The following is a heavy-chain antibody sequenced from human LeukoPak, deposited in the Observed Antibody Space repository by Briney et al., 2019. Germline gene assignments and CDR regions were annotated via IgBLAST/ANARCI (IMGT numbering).Heavy chain of an antibody. CDR3: ATLRGYSSSFLRQADFDY. CDR2: IKQDGSEK. V-gene: IGHV3-7*03. CDR1: GFTFSSYW. Sequence: GGSLRLSCAASGFTFSSYWMSWVRQAPGKGLEWVANIKQDGSEKYYADSVKGRFTISRDNSKNTLYMQMNSLRDEDTAVYYCATLRGYSSSFLRQADFDYWGQGTLVTVSS. D-gene: IGHD6-6*01. J-gene: IGHJ4*02.